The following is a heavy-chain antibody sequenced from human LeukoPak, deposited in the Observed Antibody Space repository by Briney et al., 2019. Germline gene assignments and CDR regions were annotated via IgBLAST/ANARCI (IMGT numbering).Heavy chain of an antibody. J-gene: IGHJ4*02. CDR3: ARNPIVLATFDY. V-gene: IGHV3-7*01. CDR1: GFTFSSYR. Sequence: GGSLRLSCTASGFTFSSYRMSWVRQAPGKGLEWVANIKEDGSDKYYVDSVKGRFTISRDNAKNSLYLQMNSLRAEDTAVYYCARNPIVLATFDYWGLGTRVTVSS. CDR2: IKEDGSDK. D-gene: IGHD2-8*01.